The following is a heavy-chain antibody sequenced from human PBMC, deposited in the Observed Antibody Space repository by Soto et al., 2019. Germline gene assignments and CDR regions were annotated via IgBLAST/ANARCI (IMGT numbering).Heavy chain of an antibody. CDR2: ISGSGGST. D-gene: IGHD2-21*02. V-gene: IGHV3-23*01. J-gene: IGHJ4*02. Sequence: LTWVRQAPGKGLEWVSAISGSGGSTYYADSVKGRFTISRDNSKNTLYLQMNSLRAEDTAVYYCAKALSSYCGGDCYEAYFDYWGQGTLVTVSS. CDR3: AKALSSYCGGDCYEAYFDY.